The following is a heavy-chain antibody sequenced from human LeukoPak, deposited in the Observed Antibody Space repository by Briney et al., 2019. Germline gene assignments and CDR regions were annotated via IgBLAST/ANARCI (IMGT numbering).Heavy chain of an antibody. D-gene: IGHD3-3*01. Sequence: PGESLKISCKGSGYSFTSYWIGWVGPMPGKGLEWMGIIYPGDSDTRYSPSFQGQVTIPADKSISTAYLQWSSLKAPDTAMYYCAGLGGGYDFWSGYYGWGQGTLVTVSS. J-gene: IGHJ4*02. CDR2: IYPGDSDT. CDR1: GYSFTSYW. CDR3: AGLGGGYDFWSGYYG. V-gene: IGHV5-51*01.